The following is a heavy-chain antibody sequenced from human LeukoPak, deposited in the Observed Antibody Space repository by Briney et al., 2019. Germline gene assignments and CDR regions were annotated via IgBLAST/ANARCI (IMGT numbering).Heavy chain of an antibody. CDR3: ARESITSGWYLY. V-gene: IGHV3-53*01. CDR2: IYKEGNT. D-gene: IGHD6-19*01. Sequence: PGGSLRLXCAASGFTVSDSYMSWVRQAPGKGLEWVSTIYKEGNTYHADSVKGRFTMSRDNSKNTLYLQMNSLRVEDTAIYYCARESITSGWYLYWGQGTLVTVSS. J-gene: IGHJ4*02. CDR1: GFTVSDSY.